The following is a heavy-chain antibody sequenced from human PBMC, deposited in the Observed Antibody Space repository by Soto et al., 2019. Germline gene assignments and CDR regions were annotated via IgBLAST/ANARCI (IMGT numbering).Heavy chain of an antibody. J-gene: IGHJ4*02. CDR1: GCTFRSYW. CDR2: INSDGSST. CDR3: ARALYYYDSSGYYYY. D-gene: IGHD3-22*01. Sequence: GGSLRLSSASSGCTFRSYWMHWVRQAPGKGLVWVSRINSDGSSTSYADSVKGRFTISRDNAKNTLYLQMNSLRAEDTAVYYCARALYYYDSSGYYYYWGQGTLVTVSS. V-gene: IGHV3-74*01.